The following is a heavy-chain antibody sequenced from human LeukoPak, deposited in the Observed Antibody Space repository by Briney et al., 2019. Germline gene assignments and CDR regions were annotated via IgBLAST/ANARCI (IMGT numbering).Heavy chain of an antibody. D-gene: IGHD5-24*01. Sequence: ASVKVSCKASGYTFTGYYMHWVRQAPGQGLEWMGWINPNSGGTNYAQKFQGRATMTRDTSTSTVYMELSSLRSEDTAVYYCARSPRDGYNLFWGQGTLVTVSS. CDR2: INPNSGGT. J-gene: IGHJ4*02. CDR1: GYTFTGYY. V-gene: IGHV1-2*02. CDR3: ARSPRDGYNLF.